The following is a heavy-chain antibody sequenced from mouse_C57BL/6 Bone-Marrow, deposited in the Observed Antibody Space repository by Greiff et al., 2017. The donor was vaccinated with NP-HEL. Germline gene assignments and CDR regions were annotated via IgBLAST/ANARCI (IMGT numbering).Heavy chain of an antibody. CDR3: ARWGFDY. V-gene: IGHV5-12*01. CDR2: ISNGGGST. Sequence: EVKLVESGGGLVQPGGSLKLSCAASGFTFSDYYMYWVRQTPEKRLEWVAYISNGGGSTYYPDTVKGRFTISRDNAKNTLYLQMSRLKSEDTAMYYCARWGFDYWGQGTTLTVSS. CDR1: GFTFSDYY. J-gene: IGHJ2*01.